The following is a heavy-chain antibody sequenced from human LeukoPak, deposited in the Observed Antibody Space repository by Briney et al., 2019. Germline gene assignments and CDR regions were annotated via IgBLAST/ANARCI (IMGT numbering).Heavy chain of an antibody. CDR3: ARARYYDFWSGYLKSGPEDYYYYYGMDV. Sequence: SETLSLTCTVSGGSISSYYWSWIRQPPGKGLEWIGYIYYSGSTNYNPSLKSRVTISVDTSKNQFSLKLSSVTAADTAVYYCARARYYDFWSGYLKSGPEDYYYYYGMDVWGQGTTVTVSS. CDR2: IYYSGST. J-gene: IGHJ6*02. CDR1: GGSISSYY. D-gene: IGHD3-3*01. V-gene: IGHV4-59*01.